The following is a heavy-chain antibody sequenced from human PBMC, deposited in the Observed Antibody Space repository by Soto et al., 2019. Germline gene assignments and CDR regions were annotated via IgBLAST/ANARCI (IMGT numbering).Heavy chain of an antibody. CDR2: IYYSGST. D-gene: IGHD6-13*01. CDR3: ARDQRAAAGPYYYYYGMDV. J-gene: IGHJ6*02. Sequence: PSETLSLTCTVSGGSISSGGYYWSWIRQHPGKGLEWIGYIYYSGSTYYNPSLKSRVTISVDTSKNQFSLKLSSVTAADTAVYYCARDQRAAAGPYYYYYGMDVWGQGTTVTVS. V-gene: IGHV4-31*03. CDR1: GGSISSGGYY.